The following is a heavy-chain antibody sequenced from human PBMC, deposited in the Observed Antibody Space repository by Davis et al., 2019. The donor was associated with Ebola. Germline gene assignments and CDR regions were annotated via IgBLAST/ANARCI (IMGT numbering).Heavy chain of an antibody. CDR2: IYYIGST. CDR1: AGSISSSSYY. CDR3: ARVGYYYDSSGYGMGAFDI. D-gene: IGHD3-22*01. Sequence: SETLSLTCTVSAGSISSSSYYWGWIRQPPGKGLEWIGSIYYIGSTNYNPSLKSRVTTSVDTSKNQFSLKLSSVTAADTAVYYCARVGYYYDSSGYGMGAFDIWGQGTMVTVSS. J-gene: IGHJ3*02. V-gene: IGHV4-39*07.